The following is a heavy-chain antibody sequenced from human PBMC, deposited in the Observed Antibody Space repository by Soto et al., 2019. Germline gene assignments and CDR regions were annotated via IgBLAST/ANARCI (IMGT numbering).Heavy chain of an antibody. D-gene: IGHD3-10*01. CDR1: GGTISSYT. CDR2: IIPIPGIT. Sequence: QVQLVQSGAEVKKPGSSVKVSCKASGGTISSYTIRWVRQAAGQGREWMGRIIPIPGITTYAQKCQGRVTITAEKSTSTAYMELSSLRSEDTAVYYCARGKLTDPDYWGQGTLVTVSS. CDR3: ARGKLTDPDY. J-gene: IGHJ4*02. V-gene: IGHV1-69*02.